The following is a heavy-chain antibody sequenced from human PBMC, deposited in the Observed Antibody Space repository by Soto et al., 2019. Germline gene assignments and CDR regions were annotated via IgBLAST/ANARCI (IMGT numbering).Heavy chain of an antibody. J-gene: IGHJ6*02. Sequence: GGSLRLSCAASGFTFSSYSMNWVRQAPGKGLEWVSSISSSSSYIYYAGSVKGRFTISRDNAKNSLYLQMNSLRAEDTAVYYCARDLNCSGGSCYFSRDYYYYYGMDVWGQGTTVTVSS. V-gene: IGHV3-21*01. CDR2: ISSSSSYI. CDR1: GFTFSSYS. D-gene: IGHD2-15*01. CDR3: ARDLNCSGGSCYFSRDYYYYYGMDV.